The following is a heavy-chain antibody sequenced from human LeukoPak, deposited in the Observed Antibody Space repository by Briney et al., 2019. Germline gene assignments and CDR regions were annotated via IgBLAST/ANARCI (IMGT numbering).Heavy chain of an antibody. V-gene: IGHV1-18*04. J-gene: IGHJ3*02. CDR1: GYTFTGYY. CDR3: ARRCGGDCYDAFDI. Sequence: ASAKVSCKASGYTFTGYYMHWVRQAPGQGLEWMGWISAYNGNTNYAQKLQGRVTMTTDTSTSTAYMELRSLRSDDTAVYYCARRCGGDCYDAFDIWGQGTMVTVSS. D-gene: IGHD2-21*02. CDR2: ISAYNGNT.